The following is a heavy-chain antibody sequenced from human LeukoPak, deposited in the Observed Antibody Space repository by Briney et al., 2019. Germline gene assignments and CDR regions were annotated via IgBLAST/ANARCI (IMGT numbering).Heavy chain of an antibody. J-gene: IGHJ6*02. Sequence: SVKVSCKASGGTFSSYAISWVRQAPGQGLEWMGGIIPIFGTANYAQKFQGRVTITADESTNTAYMELSSLRSEDTAVYYCALVLRYFDWLTHQYYYGMDVWGQGTTVTVSS. CDR1: GGTFSSYA. CDR3: ALVLRYFDWLTHQYYYGMDV. CDR2: IIPIFGTA. V-gene: IGHV1-69*13. D-gene: IGHD3-9*01.